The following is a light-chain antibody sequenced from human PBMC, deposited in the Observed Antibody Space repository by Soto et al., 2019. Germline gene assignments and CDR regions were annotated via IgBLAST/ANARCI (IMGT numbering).Light chain of an antibody. CDR2: DAS. Sequence: EIVLTQSPGTLSLSPGERATLSCRASQSVSNNYLAWYQQKPGLAPRLLIYDASSRATGIPARFSGRGSGTEFTLTISSLQSEDLAVYYCQQYSSWPPWTFGQGTKVDIK. V-gene: IGKV3D-20*01. CDR1: QSVSNNY. J-gene: IGKJ1*01. CDR3: QQYSSWPPWT.